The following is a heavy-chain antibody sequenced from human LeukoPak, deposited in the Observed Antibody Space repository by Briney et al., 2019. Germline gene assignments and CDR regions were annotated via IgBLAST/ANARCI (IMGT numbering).Heavy chain of an antibody. J-gene: IGHJ4*02. Sequence: GGSLRLSCAPSGFTFSSYAMSWVRQAPGKGLEWVAAIGGSGDHTFYADSVKGRFTISRDNAKNSLYLQMNSLRAEDTAVYYCARDSKRGEWVRSYDYWGQGTLVTVSS. D-gene: IGHD3-16*01. CDR1: GFTFSSYA. CDR3: ARDSKRGEWVRSYDY. V-gene: IGHV3-23*01. CDR2: IGGSGDHT.